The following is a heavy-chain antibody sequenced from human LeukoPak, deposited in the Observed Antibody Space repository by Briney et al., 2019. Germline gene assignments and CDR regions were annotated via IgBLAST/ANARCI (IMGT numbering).Heavy chain of an antibody. CDR1: GGSISSSSYY. CDR3: ARLLAVAGGDAFDI. CDR2: IYYSGHT. D-gene: IGHD6-19*01. V-gene: IGHV4-39*01. Sequence: PSETLSLTCSVSGGSISSSSYYWGWVRQPPGKGLEWLGSIYYSGHTYYNPSLKSRVTISEDTSKDQFSLRLSSVTAADTAVYYCARLLAVAGGDAFDIWGQGKMVTVSS. J-gene: IGHJ3*02.